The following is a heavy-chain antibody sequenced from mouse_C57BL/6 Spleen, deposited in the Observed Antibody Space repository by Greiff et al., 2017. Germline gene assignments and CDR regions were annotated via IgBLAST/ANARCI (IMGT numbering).Heavy chain of an antibody. CDR2: IWRGGST. V-gene: IGHV2-5*01. D-gene: IGHD2-3*01. J-gene: IGHJ1*03. Sequence: VKLVESGPGLVQPSQSLSITCTVSGFSLTSYGVHWVRQSPGKGLEWLGVIWRGGSTDYNAAFMSRLSITKDNSKSQVFFKMNSLQADDTAIYYCAKEGIYDGYYVAFDVWGTGTTVTVSS. CDR1: GFSLTSYG. CDR3: AKEGIYDGYYVAFDV.